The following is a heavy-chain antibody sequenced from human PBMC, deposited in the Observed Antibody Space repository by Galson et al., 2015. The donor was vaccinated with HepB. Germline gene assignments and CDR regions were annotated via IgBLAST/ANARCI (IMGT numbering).Heavy chain of an antibody. CDR2: ISSVGSNK. J-gene: IGHJ4*02. Sequence: SLRLSCAASGFTFSSYGMRWVRQAPGKGLEWVGVISSVGSNKYYSETVKGRFTITRDDSKNTLYMQLNSLRAEDTAVYYCAISAFGSSPNGGFDFWGQGT. D-gene: IGHD3-10*01. CDR3: AISAFGSSPNGGFDF. CDR1: GFTFSSYG. V-gene: IGHV3-30*03.